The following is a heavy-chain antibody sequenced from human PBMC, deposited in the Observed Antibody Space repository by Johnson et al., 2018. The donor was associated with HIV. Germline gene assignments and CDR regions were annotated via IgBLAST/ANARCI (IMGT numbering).Heavy chain of an antibody. V-gene: IGHV3-30*04. CDR1: GFTFSSYA. D-gene: IGHD6-19*01. CDR3: AGQVRAFDI. Sequence: QVQLVESGGGVVQPGRSLRLSCAASGFTFSSYAMHWVRQAPGKGLEWVAVISYDGSNKYYADSVKGRFTISRDNSMHTMYLQMYSLRAEDTAVYYCAGQVRAFDIWGQGTMVTVSS. CDR2: ISYDGSNK. J-gene: IGHJ3*02.